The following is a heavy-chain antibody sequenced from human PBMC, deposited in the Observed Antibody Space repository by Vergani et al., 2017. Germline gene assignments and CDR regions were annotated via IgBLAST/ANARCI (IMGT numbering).Heavy chain of an antibody. V-gene: IGHV1-3*01. D-gene: IGHD2-2*01. Sequence: QVQLVQSGAEVKKPGASVKVSCKASGYTFTSYAMHWVRQAPGQRLEWMGWINAGNGNTKYSQKFQGRVTITRDTSASTAYMELSSLRSEDTAVYYCARVRGSYQLLSYFDYCGQGTLVTVSS. CDR3: ARVRGSYQLLSYFDY. J-gene: IGHJ4*02. CDR1: GYTFTSYA. CDR2: INAGNGNT.